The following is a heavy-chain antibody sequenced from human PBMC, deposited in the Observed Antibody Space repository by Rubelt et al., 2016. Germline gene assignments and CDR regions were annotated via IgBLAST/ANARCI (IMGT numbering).Heavy chain of an antibody. V-gene: IGHV3-15*01. CDR3: AAGAGMTDSDY. D-gene: IGHD1-20*01. J-gene: IGHJ4*02. CDR2: IKRRSEGGTT. Sequence: EVQLVESGGGLVKPGGSIRLSCAASGFTFSNVWMNWVRQAPGRGLEWVGRIKRRSEGGTTDYGAPVKGRFTISRDDSKNMLYMEMNSLKTEDTAVYYCAAGAGMTDSDYWGQGTLVTVSS. CDR1: GFTFSNVW.